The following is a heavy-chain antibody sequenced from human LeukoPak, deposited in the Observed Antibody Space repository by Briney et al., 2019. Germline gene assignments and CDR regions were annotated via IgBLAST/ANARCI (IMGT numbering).Heavy chain of an antibody. CDR1: EFTFSNFG. D-gene: IGHD6-13*01. V-gene: IGHV3-48*02. CDR3: ARDSGGSSGWYYFDY. Sequence: GGSLRLSCAASEFTFSNFGMNWVRQAPGKGLEWVSYISSSSSSKYYADSVRGRVTISRDNAKTSLYLQMDSLRDEDTAVYYCARDSGGSSGWYYFDYWGQGTLVTVSS. J-gene: IGHJ4*02. CDR2: ISSSSSSK.